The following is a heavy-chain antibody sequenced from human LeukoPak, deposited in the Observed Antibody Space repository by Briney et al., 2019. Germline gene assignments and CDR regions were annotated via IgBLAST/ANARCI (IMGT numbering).Heavy chain of an antibody. CDR1: GFTFDDYG. J-gene: IGHJ6*03. CDR2: ISWNGGST. CDR3: ARGPLYYYYYYMDV. V-gene: IGHV3-20*01. Sequence: GGSLRLSCAASGFTFDDYGMSWVRQAPGKGLEWVSVISWNGGSTGYTDSVRGRFTISRDNAKNSLYLQKNSLRAEDTALYHCARGPLYYYYYYMDVWGTGTTVTVSS.